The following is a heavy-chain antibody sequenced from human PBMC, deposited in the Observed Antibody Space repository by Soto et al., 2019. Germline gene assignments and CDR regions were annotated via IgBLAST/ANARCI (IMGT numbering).Heavy chain of an antibody. V-gene: IGHV3-30*18. Sequence: QVQLVESGGGVVQPGRSLRLSCAASGFTFSSYGMHWVRQAPGKGLEWVAGISYDGSNKDYADSVKGRFTISRDNSKNTLYLQMNSLRAEDTAVYYCAKERCNHYYGMDVGGQGTTVTVAS. CDR1: GFTFSSYG. J-gene: IGHJ6*02. CDR2: ISYDGSNK. CDR3: AKERCNHYYGMDV. D-gene: IGHD2-15*01.